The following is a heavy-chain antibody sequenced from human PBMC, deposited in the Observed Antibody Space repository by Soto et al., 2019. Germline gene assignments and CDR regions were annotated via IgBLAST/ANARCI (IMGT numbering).Heavy chain of an antibody. D-gene: IGHD5-12*01. Sequence: SETLSLTCAVYDGSSNNYYWSWIRQPPGKGLEWIGEINHSGSTNYNASLKSRVTISEDTSKKQFSLELRFVTAADTAVYYCARIGYSGYGDLSYMDVWGKGTTVTVSS. CDR2: INHSGST. V-gene: IGHV4-34*01. J-gene: IGHJ6*03. CDR1: DGSSNNYY. CDR3: ARIGYSGYGDLSYMDV.